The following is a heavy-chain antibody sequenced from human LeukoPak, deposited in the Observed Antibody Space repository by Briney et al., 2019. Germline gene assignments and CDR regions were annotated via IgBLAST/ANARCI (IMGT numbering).Heavy chain of an antibody. CDR1: GFTFSNAW. CDR2: IKSKADGGTT. CDR3: VSGSYYLGIYYFDY. D-gene: IGHD3-10*01. J-gene: IGHJ4*02. V-gene: IGHV3-15*01. Sequence: KPGGSLRLSCAASGFTFSNAWMSWVRQAPGKGLEWVGRIKSKADGGTTDYAAPVKGRFSISRDDSKNTLFLQMSSLKTEYTAVYYCVSGSYYLGIYYFDYWGQGTLVTVSS.